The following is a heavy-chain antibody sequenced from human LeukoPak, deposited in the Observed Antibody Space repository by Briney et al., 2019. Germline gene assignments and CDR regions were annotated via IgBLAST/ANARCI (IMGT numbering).Heavy chain of an antibody. V-gene: IGHV3-30-3*01. CDR2: ISYDGSNK. Sequence: PGGSLRLSCAASGFTFSSYAMHWVRQAPGKGLEWVAVISYDGSNKYYADSVKGRFTISRDNSKNTLYLQMNSLRAEDTAVYYCARFKDYAWGQGTLVTVSS. J-gene: IGHJ5*02. CDR1: GFTFSSYA. CDR3: ARFKDYA. D-gene: IGHD4-17*01.